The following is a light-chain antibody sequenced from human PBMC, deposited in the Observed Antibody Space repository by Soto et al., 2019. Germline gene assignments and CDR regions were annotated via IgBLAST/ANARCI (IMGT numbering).Light chain of an antibody. J-gene: IGLJ2*01. CDR1: TGAVTSGYY. V-gene: IGLV7-43*01. Sequence: QTVVTQEPSLTVSPGGTVTLTCASSTGAVTSGYYPNWFQQKPGQAPRALIYSTSYKHSWTPARFSGSLLVDKAALTLSGVQPEDEAEYYCLLYFGGAQVFGGGTKLTAL. CDR2: STS. CDR3: LLYFGGAQV.